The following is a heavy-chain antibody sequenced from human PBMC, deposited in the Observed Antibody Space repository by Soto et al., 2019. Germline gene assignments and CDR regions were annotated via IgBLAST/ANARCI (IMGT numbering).Heavy chain of an antibody. CDR2: IYYSGTT. V-gene: IGHV4-61*08. D-gene: IGHD1-26*01. CDR1: GCSISSGDYY. Sequence: SETLSLTCTVSGCSISSGDYYWSWIRQPPGKGLEWIGYIYYSGTTNYNPSLKSRVTTSLDTSKNQFSLKVVSLTAADTAFYYCARGRGGTYDAFDIWGPGTLVTVSS. J-gene: IGHJ3*02. CDR3: ARGRGGTYDAFDI.